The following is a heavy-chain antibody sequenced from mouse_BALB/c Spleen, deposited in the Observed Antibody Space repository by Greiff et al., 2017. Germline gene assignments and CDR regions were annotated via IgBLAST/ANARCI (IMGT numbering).Heavy chain of an antibody. V-gene: IGHV3-6*02. D-gene: IGHD2-1*01. J-gene: IGHJ3*01. CDR3: ASNYDWFAY. Sequence: EVQLVESGPGLVKPSQSLSLTCSVTGYSITSGYYWNWIRQFPGNKLEWMGYISYDGSNNYNPSLKNRISITRDTSKNQFFLKLNSVTTEDTATYDCASNYDWFAYWGQGTLVTVSA. CDR1: GYSITSGYY. CDR2: ISYDGSN.